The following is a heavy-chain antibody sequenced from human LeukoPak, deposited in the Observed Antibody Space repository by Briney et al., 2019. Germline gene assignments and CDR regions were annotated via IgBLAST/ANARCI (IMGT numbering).Heavy chain of an antibody. CDR1: GGTFSSYA. CDR3: ARDDSGGSSYPFDY. D-gene: IGHD4-23*01. Sequence: SVKVSCKASGGTFSSYAISWVRQAPGQGLELMGRIIPTFGIANYAQKFQGRVTITADKSTSKAYMELSSLRSEDTAVYYCARDDSGGSSYPFDYWGQGTLVTVSS. J-gene: IGHJ4*02. V-gene: IGHV1-69*04. CDR2: IIPTFGIA.